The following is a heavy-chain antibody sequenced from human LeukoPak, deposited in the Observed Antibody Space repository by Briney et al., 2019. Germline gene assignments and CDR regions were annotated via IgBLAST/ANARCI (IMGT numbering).Heavy chain of an antibody. CDR3: ASSPGSGSYYNYYYYYMDV. D-gene: IGHD3-10*01. Sequence: SETLSLTCTVSGGSISSYYWSWIRQPAGKGLEWIGRIYTSGSTNYNPSLKSRVTMSVDTSKNQFSLELSSVTAADTAVYYCASSPGSGSYYNYYYYYMDVWGKGTTVTVSS. CDR2: IYTSGST. CDR1: GGSISSYY. J-gene: IGHJ6*03. V-gene: IGHV4-4*07.